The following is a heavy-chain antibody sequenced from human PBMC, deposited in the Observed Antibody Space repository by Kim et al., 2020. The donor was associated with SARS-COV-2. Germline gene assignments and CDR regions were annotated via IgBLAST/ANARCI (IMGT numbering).Heavy chain of an antibody. J-gene: IGHJ4*02. Sequence: GGSTYYADSVKGRFTISRDNSKNTLYLQMNSLRAEDTAVYYCARGSSRLDYWGQGTLVTVSS. CDR3: ARGSSRLDY. D-gene: IGHD6-19*01. CDR2: GGST. V-gene: IGHV3-53*01.